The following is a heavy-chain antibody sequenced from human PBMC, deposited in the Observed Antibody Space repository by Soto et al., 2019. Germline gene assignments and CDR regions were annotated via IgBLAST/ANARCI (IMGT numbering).Heavy chain of an antibody. CDR2: IHRDEIEK. CDR3: AGGNALDV. CDR1: TFPFSTYW. J-gene: IGHJ6*02. V-gene: IGHV3-7*01. Sequence: GGSLRLSCAASTFPFSTYWMTWVRQAPGKGLEWVANIHRDEIEKYYMDSVKGRFTVSRDNAKNSLYLQMTSLRAEDTAVYYCAGGNALDVWGQGTTVTVSS.